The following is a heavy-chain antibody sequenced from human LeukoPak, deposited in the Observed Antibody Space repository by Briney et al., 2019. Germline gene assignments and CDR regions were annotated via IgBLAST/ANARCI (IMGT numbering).Heavy chain of an antibody. CDR1: GYNFTSYG. CDR2: MNPNSGNT. CDR3: ASPIGGGDAFDI. D-gene: IGHD3-10*01. V-gene: IGHV1-8*03. Sequence: ASVKVSCKASGYNFTSYGISWVRQATGQGLEWMGWMNPNSGNTGYAQKFQGRVTITRNTSISTAYMELSSLRSEDTAVYYCASPIGGGDAFDIWGQGTMVTVSS. J-gene: IGHJ3*02.